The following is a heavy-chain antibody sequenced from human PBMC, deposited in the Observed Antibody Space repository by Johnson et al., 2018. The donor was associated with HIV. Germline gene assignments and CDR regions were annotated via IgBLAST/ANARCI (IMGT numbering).Heavy chain of an antibody. Sequence: VESGGGVVQPGRSLRLSCAASGFTFDDYAMHWVRQAPGKGLEWVSGISWNSGSIGYADSVKGRFTISRDNAKNSLYLQMNSLRAEDTALYYCARDGTTGPSGDAFDIWGQGTMVTVSS. CDR1: GFTFDDYA. V-gene: IGHV3-9*01. CDR2: ISWNSGSI. J-gene: IGHJ3*02. D-gene: IGHD4-17*01. CDR3: ARDGTTGPSGDAFDI.